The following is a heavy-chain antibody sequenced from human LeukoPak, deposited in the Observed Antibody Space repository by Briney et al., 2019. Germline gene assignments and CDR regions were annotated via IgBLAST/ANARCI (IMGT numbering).Heavy chain of an antibody. Sequence: SVKVSCKASGGTFSSYAVSWVRQAPGQGLEWMGGIIPIFGTANYAQKFQGRVTITADESTSTAYMELSSLRSEDTAVYYCARDLARGTANWFDPWGQGTLVTVSS. J-gene: IGHJ5*02. D-gene: IGHD3-10*01. CDR2: IIPIFGTA. CDR3: ARDLARGTANWFDP. CDR1: GGTFSSYA. V-gene: IGHV1-69*13.